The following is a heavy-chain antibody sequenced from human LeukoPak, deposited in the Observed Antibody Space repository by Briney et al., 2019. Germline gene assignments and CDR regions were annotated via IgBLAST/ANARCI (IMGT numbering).Heavy chain of an antibody. D-gene: IGHD6-19*01. CDR3: ARDLRSSGWYYFDF. V-gene: IGHV3-21*01. J-gene: IGHJ4*02. Sequence: PGGSLRLSCAASGFTVSSNYMNWVRQAPGRGLEWVSSISVSSTYIHYADSIKGRFTISRDNAKNSLYLQMNSLRAEDTAVYYCARDLRSSGWYYFDFWGQGTLVTVSS. CDR2: ISVSSTYI. CDR1: GFTVSSNY.